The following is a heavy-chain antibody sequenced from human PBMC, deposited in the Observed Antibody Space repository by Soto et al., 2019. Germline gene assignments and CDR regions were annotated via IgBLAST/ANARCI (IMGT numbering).Heavy chain of an antibody. CDR3: ARGVTVFGLVSRFWFDP. Sequence: SETLSLTCTVSGGSISSGDYSWSWVRHSPGKGLEWIGRIYNSGITYYNPSLKSRVVISIDTSRNQFSLRLNSLTAADRAVYFCARGVTVFGLVSRFWFDPWGQGTVVTVSS. J-gene: IGHJ5*02. D-gene: IGHD3-3*01. CDR1: GGSISSGDYS. V-gene: IGHV4-30-4*01. CDR2: IYNSGIT.